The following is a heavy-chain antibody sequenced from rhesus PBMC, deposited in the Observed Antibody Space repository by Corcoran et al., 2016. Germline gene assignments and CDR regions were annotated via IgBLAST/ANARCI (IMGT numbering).Heavy chain of an antibody. Sequence: QVTLKESGPALVKPTQTLTLTCTFSGFSISTTGTGVGWIRQPPGKALDWLASIYWNDSKYYSTSRKTMLTISKETSKNQVVLTMTNMDPVDTATYYCARGGGYSGYTDYFDYWGQGVLVTVSS. CDR3: ARGGGYSGYTDYFDY. CDR2: IYWNDSK. D-gene: IGHD5-30*01. J-gene: IGHJ4*01. CDR1: GFSISTTGTG. V-gene: IGHV2-95*01.